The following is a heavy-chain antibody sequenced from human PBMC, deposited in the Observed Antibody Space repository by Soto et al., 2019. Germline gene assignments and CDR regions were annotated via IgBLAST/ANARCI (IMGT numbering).Heavy chain of an antibody. D-gene: IGHD3-22*01. Sequence: ASVKVSCKASGYTFTSYYMHWVRQAPGQGLEWMGIINPSGGSTSYAQKFQGRVTMTRDTSTSTVYMELSGLRSEDTAVYYCAEAAGTYYYDSSGYYYGRYYYGMDVWGQGTTVTVSS. V-gene: IGHV1-46*01. J-gene: IGHJ6*02. CDR3: AEAAGTYYYDSSGYYYGRYYYGMDV. CDR2: INPSGGST. CDR1: GYTFTSYY.